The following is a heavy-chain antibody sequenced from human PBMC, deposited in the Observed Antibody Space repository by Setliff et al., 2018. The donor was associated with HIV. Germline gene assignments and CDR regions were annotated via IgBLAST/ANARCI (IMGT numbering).Heavy chain of an antibody. D-gene: IGHD2-15*01. V-gene: IGHV4-4*09. J-gene: IGHJ3*02. CDR2: IYNSAST. Sequence: ETLSLTCTVSGDSISNYYWSWIRQPPGKGLEWIGYIYNSASTSYNPSLKSRVTISVDTSKSQFSLKLSSVTAADTAVYYCARFPLLHKNAFDIWGQGTRVTVSS. CDR1: GDSISNYY. CDR3: ARFPLLHKNAFDI.